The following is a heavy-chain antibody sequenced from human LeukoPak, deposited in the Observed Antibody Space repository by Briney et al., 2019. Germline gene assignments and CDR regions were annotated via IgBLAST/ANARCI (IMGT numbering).Heavy chain of an antibody. CDR1: GFTFSSYS. Sequence: GGSLRLSCAASGFTFSSYSMNWVRQAPGKGLEWVSSISSSSSYIYYADSVKGRFTISRDNAKNSLYLQMKSLRAEDTAVYYCASQPLWFGELFGNYWGQGTLVTVSS. CDR3: ASQPLWFGELFGNY. J-gene: IGHJ4*02. CDR2: ISSSSSYI. D-gene: IGHD3-10*01. V-gene: IGHV3-21*01.